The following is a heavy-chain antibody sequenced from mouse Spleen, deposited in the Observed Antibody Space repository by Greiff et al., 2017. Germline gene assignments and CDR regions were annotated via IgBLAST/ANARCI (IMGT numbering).Heavy chain of an antibody. V-gene: IGHV1-7*01. D-gene: IGHD1-1*01. CDR2: INPSSGYT. CDR3: TRSHYCNHGCVLLC. J-gene: IGHJ4*01. CDR1: GYTFTSYW. Sequence: QVQLQQSGAELAKPGASVKLSCKASGYTFTSYWMHWVKQRPGQGLEWIGYINPSSGYTKYNQKFKGKATLTADKSSSTAYLQLRRLTSGGSAVYYCTRSHYCNHGCVLLCWGQETSLTVPS.